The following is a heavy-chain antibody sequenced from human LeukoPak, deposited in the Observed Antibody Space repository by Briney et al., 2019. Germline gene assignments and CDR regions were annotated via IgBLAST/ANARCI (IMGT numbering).Heavy chain of an antibody. V-gene: IGHV4-59*02. CDR1: GASVTDYY. CDR3: TRGHWGLQS. Sequence: SETLSLTCTVSGASVTDYYWSWIRQSPGKGLEWFSYIHHIGNSDYNPSLRSRVTTSLETSKNKLSMNLISVTAADTAVYYCTRGHWGLQSWSQGTLVTVSS. D-gene: IGHD7-27*01. CDR2: IHHIGNS. J-gene: IGHJ5*02.